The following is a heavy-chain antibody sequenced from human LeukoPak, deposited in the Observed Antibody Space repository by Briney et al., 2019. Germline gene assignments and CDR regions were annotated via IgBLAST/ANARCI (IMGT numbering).Heavy chain of an antibody. Sequence: GGSLRLSCEVSGFTFSSYSMNWVRQAPGKGLEWVSYISSSTSSIYYADSVKGRFTISRDNSKNTLYLQMNSLRAEDTAVYYCAKVDYYDRTHQGLGYYGMDVWGQGTTVTVSS. CDR1: GFTFSSYS. CDR2: ISSSTSSI. J-gene: IGHJ6*02. V-gene: IGHV3-48*01. CDR3: AKVDYYDRTHQGLGYYGMDV. D-gene: IGHD3-22*01.